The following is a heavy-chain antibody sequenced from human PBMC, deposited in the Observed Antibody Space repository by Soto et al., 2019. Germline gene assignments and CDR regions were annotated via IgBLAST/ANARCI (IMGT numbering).Heavy chain of an antibody. Sequence: GGSLRVSCSASGFTFSNDDMVWVRQAPGKGLEYISAITSHGHITYYADSVKGRFTISRDNSKNTLYLQLSSLRAEDTALYYCARDPSYSSGWYGALNSSYSGMDVWGQGTTVTVSS. V-gene: IGHV3-64*04. J-gene: IGHJ6*02. CDR3: ARDPSYSSGWYGALNSSYSGMDV. CDR1: GFTFSNDD. CDR2: ITSHGHIT. D-gene: IGHD6-19*01.